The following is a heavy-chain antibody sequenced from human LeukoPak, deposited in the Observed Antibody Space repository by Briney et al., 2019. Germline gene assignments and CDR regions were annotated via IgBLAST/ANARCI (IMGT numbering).Heavy chain of an antibody. V-gene: IGHV4-39*01. Sequence: KTSETLSLTCTVSGGSISSSSYYWGWIRQPPGKGLEWIGGIYYSGSTYYNPSLKSRVTISVDTSKNQFSLKLSSVTAADTAVYYCASLDYGDYVPFDYWGQGTLVTVSS. CDR2: IYYSGST. D-gene: IGHD4-17*01. CDR1: GGSISSSSYY. CDR3: ASLDYGDYVPFDY. J-gene: IGHJ4*02.